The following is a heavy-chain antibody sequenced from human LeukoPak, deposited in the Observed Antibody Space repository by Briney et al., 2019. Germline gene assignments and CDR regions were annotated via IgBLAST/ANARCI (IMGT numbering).Heavy chain of an antibody. Sequence: GGSLRLSCAASGFTFSNYDIHWVRQAPGKGLEWVALIWYDGSDKYYADSVKGRFTISRDNSKNTLYLQMNSLRAEDTAVYYCARRSGTYLDYWGQGMLVTASS. CDR3: ARRSGTYLDY. CDR1: GFTFSNYD. J-gene: IGHJ4*02. V-gene: IGHV3-33*01. CDR2: IWYDGSDK. D-gene: IGHD1-26*01.